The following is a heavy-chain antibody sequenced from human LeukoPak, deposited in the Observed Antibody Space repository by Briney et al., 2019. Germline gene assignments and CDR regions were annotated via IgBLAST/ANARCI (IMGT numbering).Heavy chain of an antibody. D-gene: IGHD3-9*01. CDR1: GGSISSSSYY. Sequence: NPSETLSLTCTVSGGSISSSSYYWGWIRQPPGKGLEWIGSIYYSGSTYYNPSLKSRVTISVDTSKNQFSLKLSSVTAADTAVYYCARERGYKYYDILTGYYLMRDAFDIWGQGTMVTVSS. CDR2: IYYSGST. V-gene: IGHV4-39*07. CDR3: ARERGYKYYDILTGYYLMRDAFDI. J-gene: IGHJ3*02.